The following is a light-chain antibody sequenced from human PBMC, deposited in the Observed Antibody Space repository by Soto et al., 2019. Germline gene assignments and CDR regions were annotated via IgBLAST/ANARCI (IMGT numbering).Light chain of an antibody. V-gene: IGKV1-5*03. J-gene: IGKJ4*01. CDR1: QTISSW. Sequence: DIQMTQSPSTLSGSVGDRVTITCRASQTISSWLAWYQQKPGKAPKLLIYKASTLKSGVPSRFSGSGSGTEFTLTISSLQPDDFGRYYCQQYNSYPLTFGGGTKVDIK. CDR2: KAS. CDR3: QQYNSYPLT.